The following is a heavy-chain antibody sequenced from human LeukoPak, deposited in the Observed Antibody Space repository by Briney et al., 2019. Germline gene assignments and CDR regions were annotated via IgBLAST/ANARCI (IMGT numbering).Heavy chain of an antibody. CDR3: AKDLFVRGATHAFDI. D-gene: IGHD1-26*01. J-gene: IGHJ3*02. CDR2: ISGSGGST. CDR1: GFTLDDYG. Sequence: GGSLRLSCAASGFTLDDYGMSWVRQAPGKGLEGVSAISGSGGSTYYADSVKGRFTISRDNSKNTLYLQMNSLRAEDTAVYYCAKDLFVRGATHAFDIWGQGTMVTVSS. V-gene: IGHV3-23*01.